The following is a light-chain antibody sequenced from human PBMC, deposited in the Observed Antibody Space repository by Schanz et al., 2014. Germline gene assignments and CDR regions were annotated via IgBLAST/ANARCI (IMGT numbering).Light chain of an antibody. CDR2: DVT. CDR3: CSYAGAYV. Sequence: QSALTQPPSASGSPGQSVTISCTGTSNDVGGYNYVSWYQQHPGKAPKLMIHDVTKRPSGVPDRFSGSKSGNTASLTISGLQAEDEADYFCCSYAGAYVFGTGTKLTVL. CDR1: SNDVGGYNY. V-gene: IGLV2-8*01. J-gene: IGLJ1*01.